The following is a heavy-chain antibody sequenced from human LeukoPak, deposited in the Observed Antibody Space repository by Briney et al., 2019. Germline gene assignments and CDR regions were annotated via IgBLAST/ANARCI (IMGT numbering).Heavy chain of an antibody. CDR3: ARQRGSDYVWGSYRPVYYFDY. CDR1: GYIFTSYW. J-gene: IGHJ4*02. Sequence: GESLKISCRGSGYIFTSYWIGWVRQMPGKGLEWMGIIYPGDSDTRYSPSFQGQVTISADKSISTAYLQWSSLKASDTAMYYCARQRGSDYVWGSYRPVYYFDYWGQGTLVTVSS. V-gene: IGHV5-51*01. CDR2: IYPGDSDT. D-gene: IGHD3-16*02.